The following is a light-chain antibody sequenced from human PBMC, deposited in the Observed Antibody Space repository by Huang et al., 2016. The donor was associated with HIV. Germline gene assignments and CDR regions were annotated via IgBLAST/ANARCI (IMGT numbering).Light chain of an antibody. V-gene: IGKV3-15*01. Sequence: ELVMTQSPATLSVSPGERATLSCRASLSGSSNLAWYQHTPGQPPKRLIYGASTRATGCPARFSGSGSGTDFTLTISSLQSGDFAVYYCQQYNNWPPNAFGQGTKVEIK. J-gene: IGKJ2*01. CDR2: GAS. CDR3: QQYNNWPPNA. CDR1: LSGSSN.